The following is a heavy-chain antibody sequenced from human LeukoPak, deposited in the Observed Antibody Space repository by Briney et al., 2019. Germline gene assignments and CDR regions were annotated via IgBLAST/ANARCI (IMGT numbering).Heavy chain of an antibody. Sequence: GGSLRLSCAASGFTFSSYWMSWVRQAPGKGLEWVANIKQDGSEKYYVDSVKGRFSISRDNAKNSLYLQMNRLRAEDTALYYCARDRSITMIVKYAFDIWGQGTMVTVSS. CDR2: IKQDGSEK. D-gene: IGHD3-22*01. J-gene: IGHJ3*02. V-gene: IGHV3-7*03. CDR3: ARDRSITMIVKYAFDI. CDR1: GFTFSSYW.